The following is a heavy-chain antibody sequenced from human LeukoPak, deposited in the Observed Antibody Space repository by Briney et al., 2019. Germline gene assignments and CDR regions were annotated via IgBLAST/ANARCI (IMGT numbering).Heavy chain of an antibody. Sequence: PGGSLRLSCAASGFTFNSYSMHWVRQAPGKGLEWVTAISDDETYKFYADSVKGRFTISRDNSKNTLYLQMSSLRAEDTAVYYCAKDRIYDFPFYYYMDVWGKGTTVTVSS. V-gene: IGHV3-30-3*01. CDR1: GFTFNSYS. J-gene: IGHJ6*03. D-gene: IGHD3-3*01. CDR3: AKDRIYDFPFYYYMDV. CDR2: ISDDETYK.